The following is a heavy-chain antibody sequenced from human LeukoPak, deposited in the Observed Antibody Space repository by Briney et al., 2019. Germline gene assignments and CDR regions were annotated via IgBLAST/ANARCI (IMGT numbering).Heavy chain of an antibody. V-gene: IGHV6-1*01. CDR2: TLYRSKWYY. CDR1: GDSVSSNDAA. CDR3: ARENTLVRGTRNPFDY. J-gene: IGHJ4*02. Sequence: SQTLSLTCAISGDSVSSNDAAWNWIRQSPSRGLEWLGRTLYRSKWYYDSAESVKSRITINPDTSKNQFSLQLNSVTSEDTAVYYCARENTLVRGTRNPFDYWGRGTLVTVSS. D-gene: IGHD3-10*01.